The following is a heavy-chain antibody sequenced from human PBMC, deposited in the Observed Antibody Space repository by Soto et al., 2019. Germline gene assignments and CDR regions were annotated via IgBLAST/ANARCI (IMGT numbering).Heavy chain of an antibody. V-gene: IGHV3-33*01. Sequence: QVQLVDSGGGVVQPGMSLRLSCAASGFTFSSYGMHWVRQAPGKGLEWVAVIWYDGSNKYYADSVKGRFTISRENSKNTLYLQMNRRSAEDKAVYYCARDGYGGNTPDYFEYWGQGNLVTVSS. J-gene: IGHJ4*02. D-gene: IGHD4-17*01. CDR1: GFTFSSYG. CDR3: ARDGYGGNTPDYFEY. CDR2: IWYDGSNK.